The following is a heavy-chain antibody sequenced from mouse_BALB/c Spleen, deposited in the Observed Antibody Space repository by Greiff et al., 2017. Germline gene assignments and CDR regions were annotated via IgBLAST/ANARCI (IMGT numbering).Heavy chain of an antibody. D-gene: IGHD1-2*01. J-gene: IGHJ3*01. V-gene: IGHV1-4*01. CDR2: INPSSGYT. CDR3: ARSTTATAWFAY. CDR1: GYTFTSYT. Sequence: VKLVESGAELARPGASVKMSCKASGYTFTSYTMHWVKQRPGQGLEWIGYINPSSGYTNYNQKFKDKATLTADKSSSTAYMQLSSLTSEDSAVYYCARSTTATAWFAYWGQGTLVTVSA.